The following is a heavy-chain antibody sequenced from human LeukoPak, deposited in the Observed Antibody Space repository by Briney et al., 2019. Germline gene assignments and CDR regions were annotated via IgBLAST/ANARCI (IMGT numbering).Heavy chain of an antibody. V-gene: IGHV4-4*02. Sequence: PSGTLSLTCAVSGDSINSSNWWNWVRQPPGQGLEWIAEIYHSGNTNYNPSLKSRVTISLDKSKNQFSLKLTSVTAADTALYFCARAGGGTYYFDFWGQGTLVTASS. J-gene: IGHJ4*02. CDR3: ARAGGGTYYFDF. CDR2: IYHSGNT. CDR1: GDSINSSNW. D-gene: IGHD1-26*01.